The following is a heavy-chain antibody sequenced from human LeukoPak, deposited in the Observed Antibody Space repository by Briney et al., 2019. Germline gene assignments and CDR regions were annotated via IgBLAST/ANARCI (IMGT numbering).Heavy chain of an antibody. CDR1: GFTFSSSW. V-gene: IGHV3-74*01. J-gene: IGHJ3*02. Sequence: GGSLRLSCAASGFTFSSSWMHWVRQTPGKGLVWVSRINSDGSTTSYADSVKGRFTISRDDAKNSLYLQMNSLRTEDTALYYCTKGQDSMIVVVPTIWGQGTMVTVSS. CDR2: INSDGSTT. CDR3: TKGQDSMIVVVPTI. D-gene: IGHD3-22*01.